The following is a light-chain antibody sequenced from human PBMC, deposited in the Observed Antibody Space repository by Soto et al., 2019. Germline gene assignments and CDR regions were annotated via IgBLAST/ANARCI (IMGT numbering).Light chain of an antibody. V-gene: IGLV1-47*01. CDR2: RDN. Sequence: QSVLTQTPSVSGTPGHRVNISCSGSSSNIGRNYVYWYHQFPGTAPKLLIYRDNERPSGVPDRFSGSKSGTSASLAISGLRSGDEADYHCATWDDSLGGPVFGGGTKVTVL. CDR3: ATWDDSLGGPV. CDR1: SSNIGRNY. J-gene: IGLJ2*01.